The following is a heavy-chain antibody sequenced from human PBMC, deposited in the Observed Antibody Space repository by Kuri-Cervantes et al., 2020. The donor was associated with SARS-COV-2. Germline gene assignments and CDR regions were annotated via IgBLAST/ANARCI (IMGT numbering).Heavy chain of an antibody. CDR1: GYTFTDYY. CDR3: ARGEGARGLMVVLGWRGAGLLDF. J-gene: IGHJ4*02. CDR2: INPNSGGT. D-gene: IGHD3-10*01. Sequence: ASVKVSCKASGYTFTDYYIYWVRQAPGQGLEWMGWINPNSGGTNYAQKLQGWVTMTRDTSLTTGYMELTRLTSDDTAVYYCARGEGARGLMVVLGWRGAGLLDFWGQGTLVTVSS. V-gene: IGHV1-2*04.